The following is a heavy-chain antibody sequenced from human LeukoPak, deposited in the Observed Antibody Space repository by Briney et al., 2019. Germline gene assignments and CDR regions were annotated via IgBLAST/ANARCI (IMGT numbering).Heavy chain of an antibody. CDR3: ARGLVVPAALSEFDP. J-gene: IGHJ5*02. V-gene: IGHV4-61*01. CDR1: GGSVSSGSYY. D-gene: IGHD2-2*01. CDR2: IYYSGST. Sequence: PSETLSLTCTVSGGSVSSGSYYWSWIRQPPGKGLEWIGYIYYSGSTNYNPSLKSRVTISVDTSKNQFSLKLSSATAADTAVYYCARGLVVPAALSEFDPWGQGTLVTVSS.